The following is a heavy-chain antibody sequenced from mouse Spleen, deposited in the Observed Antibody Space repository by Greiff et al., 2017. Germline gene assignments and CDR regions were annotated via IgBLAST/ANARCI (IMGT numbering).Heavy chain of an antibody. V-gene: IGHV5-12-1*01. CDR1: GFGFSNFG. CDR2: LSKDGLST. Sequence: DVQLVESGGGLVKPEGSLKLSCAASGFGFSNFGMAWIRQTPEKRLEWVATLSKDGLSTYYLDNVEGRFSISRDNAKNTLYLQMSSLKSEDTAMYYCTRHGGNYFDNWGQGTTLTVSS. CDR3: TRHGGNYFDN. J-gene: IGHJ2*01.